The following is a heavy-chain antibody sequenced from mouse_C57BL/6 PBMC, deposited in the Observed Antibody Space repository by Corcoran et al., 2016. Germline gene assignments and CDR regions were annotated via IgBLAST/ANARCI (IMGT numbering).Heavy chain of an antibody. D-gene: IGHD1-1*01. J-gene: IGHJ1*03. CDR2: IFPGSGST. CDR3: ARSYYGSSYLYFDV. V-gene: IGHV1-75*01. Sequence: QVQLQQSGPELVKPGASVKISCKASGYTFTDYYINWVKQRPGQGLEWIGWIFPGSGSTYYNEKFKGKATLTVDNSSSTAYMLLSSLTSEDSAVYFCARSYYGSSYLYFDVWGTGTTVTVSS. CDR1: GYTFTDYY.